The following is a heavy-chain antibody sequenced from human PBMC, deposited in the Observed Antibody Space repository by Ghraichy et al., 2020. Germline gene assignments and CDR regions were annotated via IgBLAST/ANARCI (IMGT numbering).Heavy chain of an antibody. J-gene: IGHJ4*02. CDR2: INHSGST. V-gene: IGHV4-34*01. D-gene: IGHD6-19*01. CDR3: ARYRTQGETRIAVAGRAQGEYYFDY. Sequence: SETLSLTCAVYGGSFSGYYWSWIRQPPGKGLEWIGEINHSGSTNYNPSLKSRVTISVDTSKNQFSLKLSSVTAADTAVYYCARYRTQGETRIAVAGRAQGEYYFDYWGQGTLVTVSS. CDR1: GGSFSGYY.